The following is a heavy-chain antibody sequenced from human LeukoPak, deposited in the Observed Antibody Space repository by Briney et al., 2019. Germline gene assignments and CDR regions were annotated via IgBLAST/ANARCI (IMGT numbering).Heavy chain of an antibody. V-gene: IGHV1-46*01. CDR1: GYTLTTYY. CDR3: ATVSSYTYDNGGFYFDF. Sequence: ASVKVSCKASGYTLTTYYMHWVRQAPGQGLEWMAVINPSGGSANYAQKFQGRVTVTEDTSTDTAYMDLSSLRSEDTAVYYCATVSSYTYDNGGFYFDFWGQGTLVTVSS. D-gene: IGHD3-22*01. CDR2: INPSGGSA. J-gene: IGHJ4*02.